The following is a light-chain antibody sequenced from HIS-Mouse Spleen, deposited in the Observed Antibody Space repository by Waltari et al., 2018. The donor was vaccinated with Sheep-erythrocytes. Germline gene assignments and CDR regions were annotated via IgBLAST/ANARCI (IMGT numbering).Light chain of an antibody. V-gene: IGLV2-11*01. CDR3: SSYTSSSTLGV. Sequence: QSALTQPRSVSGSPGQSVTISCTGTSSDVGGYNYVSWYQQHPGKAPKLMIYDVSKRPSGVPDRVSGSKSGNTASLTISGLQAEDEADYYCSSYTSSSTLGVFGGGTKLTVL. J-gene: IGLJ2*01. CDR1: SSDVGGYNY. CDR2: DVS.